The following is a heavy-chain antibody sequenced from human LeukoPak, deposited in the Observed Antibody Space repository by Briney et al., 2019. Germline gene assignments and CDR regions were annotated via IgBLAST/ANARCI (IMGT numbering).Heavy chain of an antibody. CDR3: ARVGGLRFLEWLRMDV. V-gene: IGHV4-59*01. Sequence: SSETLSLTCAVYGGSFNTYYWSWIRQPPGKGLEWIGYIYYSGSTNYNPSLKSRVTISVDTSKNQFSLKLSSVTAADTAVYYCARVGGLRFLEWLRMDVWGKGTTVTVSS. D-gene: IGHD3-3*01. CDR2: IYYSGST. CDR1: GGSFNTYY. J-gene: IGHJ6*04.